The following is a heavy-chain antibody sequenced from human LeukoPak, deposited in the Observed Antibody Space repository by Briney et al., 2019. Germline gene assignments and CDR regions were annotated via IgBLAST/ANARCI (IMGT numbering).Heavy chain of an antibody. J-gene: IGHJ6*03. CDR1: GGSFTEYY. Sequence: SETLSLTCAVYGGSFTEYYWSWIRQPPGKGLEWIGEINHSGSTNYNPSLKSRVTISVDTSKNQFSLKLSSVTAADTAVYYCARHPEYSYYYNLDVWGKGTTVTTSS. CDR2: INHSGST. V-gene: IGHV4-34*01. CDR3: ARHPEYSYYYNLDV.